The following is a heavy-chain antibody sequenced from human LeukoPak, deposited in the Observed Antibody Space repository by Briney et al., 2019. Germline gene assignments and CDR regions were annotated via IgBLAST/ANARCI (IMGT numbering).Heavy chain of an antibody. V-gene: IGHV4-4*07. Sequence: SETLSLTCTVSGGSISSYYWSWIRQPAGKGLEWIGRIYTSGSTNYNPSLKSPVTISVDKSKNQFSLKLSSVTAADTAVYYCARGDIVVVPAAKVSNYYYMDVWGKGTTVTVSS. CDR3: ARGDIVVVPAAKVSNYYYMDV. CDR2: IYTSGST. CDR1: GGSISSYY. J-gene: IGHJ6*03. D-gene: IGHD2-2*01.